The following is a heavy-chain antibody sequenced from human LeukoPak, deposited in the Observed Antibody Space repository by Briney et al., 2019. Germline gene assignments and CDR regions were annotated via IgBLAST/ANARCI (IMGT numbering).Heavy chain of an antibody. CDR3: AKDNDYSSHFSHFDY. D-gene: IGHD4-11*01. Sequence: GGSLRLSCAASGFTFSNYGMHWVRQAPDKGLEWVAIIWYDGSKKYYADSVKGRFTISRDNSKNTLYLQMNSLRAEDTAVYYCAKDNDYSSHFSHFDYWGQGTPVTVSS. CDR2: IWYDGSKK. V-gene: IGHV3-33*06. CDR1: GFTFSNYG. J-gene: IGHJ4*02.